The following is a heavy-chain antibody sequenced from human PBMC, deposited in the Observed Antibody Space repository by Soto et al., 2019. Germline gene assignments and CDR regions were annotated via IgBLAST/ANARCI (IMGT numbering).Heavy chain of an antibody. Sequence: QVQLVESGGGVVQPGRSLRLSCAASGFTFSSYGMHWVRQAPGKGLEWVAVISYDGSNKYYADSVKGRFTISRDNSKNTLYLQMNSLRAEDTAVYYCAKDPQNFTILDLDYWGQGTLVTVSS. D-gene: IGHD3-3*01. CDR1: GFTFSSYG. CDR3: AKDPQNFTILDLDY. V-gene: IGHV3-30*18. CDR2: ISYDGSNK. J-gene: IGHJ4*02.